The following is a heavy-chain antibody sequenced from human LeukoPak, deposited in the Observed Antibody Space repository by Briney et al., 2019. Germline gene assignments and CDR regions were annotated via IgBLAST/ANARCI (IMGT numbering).Heavy chain of an antibody. CDR1: GFTFSSYA. CDR2: ISGSGGST. D-gene: IGHD6-19*01. Sequence: GGSLRLSCAASGFTFSSYAMSWVRQAPGKGLEWVSAISGSGGSTYYADSVKGRFTISRDNSKNTLYLQMNNLRAEDTAVYYCAKDQQQWLANYVYYFDYWGQGTLVTVSS. J-gene: IGHJ4*02. V-gene: IGHV3-23*01. CDR3: AKDQQQWLANYVYYFDY.